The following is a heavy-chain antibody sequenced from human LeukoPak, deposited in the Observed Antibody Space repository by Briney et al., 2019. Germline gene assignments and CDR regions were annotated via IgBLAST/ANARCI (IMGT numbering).Heavy chain of an antibody. V-gene: IGHV4-59*01. CDR3: ARDRGPGGSATFDY. Sequence: SETLSLTCAVYGGSFSGYYWSWIRQPPGKGLEWIGYIYYSGSTNYNPSLKSRVTISVDTSKNQFSLKLSSVTAADTAVYYCARDRGPGGSATFDYWGQGTLVTVSS. J-gene: IGHJ4*02. D-gene: IGHD3-10*01. CDR2: IYYSGST. CDR1: GGSFSGYY.